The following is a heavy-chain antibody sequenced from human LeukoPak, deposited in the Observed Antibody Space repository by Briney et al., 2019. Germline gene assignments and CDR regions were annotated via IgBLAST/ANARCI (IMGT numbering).Heavy chain of an antibody. CDR1: GFIVSTNY. CDR2: LYSGGTT. CDR3: AKTKITLIVVSNPLSGALDV. J-gene: IGHJ3*01. D-gene: IGHD3-22*01. V-gene: IGHV3-66*01. Sequence: GGSLGLSCAASGFIVSTNYMSWVRQAPGKGLEWVSVLYSGGTTYYADSVKGRFTISRDNSKNTLYLQMNGLRAEDTALYYCAKTKITLIVVSNPLSGALDVWGQGTMVTVSS.